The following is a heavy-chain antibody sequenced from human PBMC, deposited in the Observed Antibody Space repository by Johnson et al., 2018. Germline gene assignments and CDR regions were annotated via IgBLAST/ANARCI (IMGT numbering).Heavy chain of an antibody. Sequence: VQLVESGGGLVKPGGSLRLSCEASGFTFTNAWMSWVRHAPGTGLEWLGRVRSKSEGGTTEYAAPGKGRISVSRDDSKKTLFLQLHRLKIEDAGVYYCTTSSRYRHYGMDGWGQGTTVTVSS. J-gene: IGHJ6*02. CDR3: TTSSRYRHYGMDG. CDR1: GFTFTNAW. CDR2: VRSKSEGGTT. D-gene: IGHD1-1*01. V-gene: IGHV3-15*01.